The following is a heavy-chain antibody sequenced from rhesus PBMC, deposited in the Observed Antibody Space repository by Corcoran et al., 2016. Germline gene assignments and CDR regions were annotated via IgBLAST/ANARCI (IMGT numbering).Heavy chain of an antibody. CDR1: GYTFTDYY. J-gene: IGHJ2*01. CDR3: ARLRYCSSTYCSEFDL. Sequence: QVQLVQSGAEVKKPGSSVKVSCKASGYTFTDYYMHWVRQAPRQGLEWLGWINPYNGNTKEAQNFQGRVTMTRDKSTSTAYMELSSLRSEDTAVYYCARLRYCSSTYCSEFDLWGPGTPITISS. V-gene: IGHV1S2*01. CDR2: INPYNGNT. D-gene: IGHD2-15*01.